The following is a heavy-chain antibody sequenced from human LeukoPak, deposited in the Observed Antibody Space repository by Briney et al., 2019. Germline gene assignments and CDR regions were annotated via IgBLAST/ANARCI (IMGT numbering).Heavy chain of an antibody. CDR2: ISSSGSTI. CDR3: ARLGYDYVWGFNYYMDV. V-gene: IGHV3-48*03. J-gene: IGHJ6*03. D-gene: IGHD3-16*01. CDR1: GFTFSSYE. Sequence: GGSLRLSCAASGFTFSSYETNWVRQAPGKGLEWVSYISSSGSTIYYADSVKGRFTISRDNAKNSLYLQMNSLRAEDTAVYYCARLGYDYVWGFNYYMDVWGKGTTVTISS.